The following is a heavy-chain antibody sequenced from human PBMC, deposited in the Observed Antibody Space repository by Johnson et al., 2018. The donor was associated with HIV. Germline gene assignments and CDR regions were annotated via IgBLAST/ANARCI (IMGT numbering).Heavy chain of an antibody. CDR2: INWNGGST. CDR3: ARAVRTGPAPGFVFDI. CDR1: GFTFDDYG. Sequence: VQLVESGGGVVRPGGSLRLSCAAAGFTFDDYGMSWVRQAPGKGLEWVSDINWNGGSTRYTDSVKGRFTISRDNAKRSFYVQMNTQRAEDTALYYCARAVRTGPAPGFVFDIWGQGTMVTVSS. V-gene: IGHV3-20*04. J-gene: IGHJ3*02. D-gene: IGHD1-1*01.